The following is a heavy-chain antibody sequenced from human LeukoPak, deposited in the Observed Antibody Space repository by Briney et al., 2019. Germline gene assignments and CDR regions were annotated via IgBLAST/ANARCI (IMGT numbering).Heavy chain of an antibody. CDR1: GFTFSSYA. J-gene: IGHJ4*02. CDR3: SKKGQNEDYGKPD. CDR2: ISYDGSNK. Sequence: GGSLRLSCVASGFTFSSYAMHWVRQAPGKGLEWVAVISYDGSNKYYADSVKGRFTISRDNSRSTLYLQMNSLRAEDTAVYYCSKKGQNEDYGKPDWGQGTLVTVSS. V-gene: IGHV3-30-3*02. D-gene: IGHD4-17*01.